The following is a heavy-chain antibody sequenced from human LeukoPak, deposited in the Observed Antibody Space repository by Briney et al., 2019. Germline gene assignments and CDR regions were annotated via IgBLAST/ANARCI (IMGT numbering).Heavy chain of an antibody. Sequence: GGSLRLSCAASGFTFSSYAMSWVRQAPGKGLEWVSAISGSGGSTYYADSVKGRFTISRDNSKNTLYLQMNSLRAEDTAVYYCANADLNVVVREDAFDIWGQGTMVTVSS. V-gene: IGHV3-23*01. CDR3: ANADLNVVVREDAFDI. CDR2: ISGSGGST. J-gene: IGHJ3*02. D-gene: IGHD3-10*01. CDR1: GFTFSSYA.